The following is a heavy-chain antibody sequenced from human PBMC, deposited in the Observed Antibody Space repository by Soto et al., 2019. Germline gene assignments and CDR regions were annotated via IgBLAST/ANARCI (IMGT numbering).Heavy chain of an antibody. J-gene: IGHJ4*02. CDR3: ARAGFLRCGGSCYSGGPDY. CDR1: GYTFTSYA. CDR2: INAGNGNT. V-gene: IGHV1-3*01. D-gene: IGHD2-15*01. Sequence: ASVTVSCTASGYTFTSYAMHWVRQAPGQRLEWMGWINAGNGNTKYSQKFQGRVTITRDTSASTAYMELSSLRSEDTAVYYCARAGFLRCGGSCYSGGPDYWGQGTLVTVSS.